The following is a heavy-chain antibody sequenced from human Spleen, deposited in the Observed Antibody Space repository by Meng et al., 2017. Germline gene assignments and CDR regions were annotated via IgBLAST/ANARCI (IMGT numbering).Heavy chain of an antibody. Sequence: SVKVSCKAPGGIFSNSVVGWVRQAPGQGLEWMGGINGVFGTTNYAQKFQGRVTMTRDTSTSTVYMELSSLRSEDTAVYYCAREGIGAELFFDYWGQGTQVTVSS. CDR3: AREGIGAELFFDY. J-gene: IGHJ4*02. CDR1: GGIFSNSV. D-gene: IGHD3-10*01. CDR2: INGVFGTT. V-gene: IGHV1-69*05.